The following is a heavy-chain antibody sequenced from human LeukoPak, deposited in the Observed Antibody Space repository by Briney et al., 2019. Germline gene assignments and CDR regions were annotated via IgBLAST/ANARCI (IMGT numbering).Heavy chain of an antibody. CDR1: GGSISNSTNF. J-gene: IGHJ3*01. D-gene: IGHD3-9*01. CDR2: LYHSGRT. V-gene: IGHV4-39*07. Sequence: SGTLSLTYTVSGGSISNSTNFWGWIRQPPGKEMEWIGSLYHSGRTYYNPSLKSRVTISEDSSKNQIFLKMTSVTVADTAVYYCAREFYDISAGYSAQGDVFDVWGQGTVVTVSS. CDR3: AREFYDISAGYSAQGDVFDV.